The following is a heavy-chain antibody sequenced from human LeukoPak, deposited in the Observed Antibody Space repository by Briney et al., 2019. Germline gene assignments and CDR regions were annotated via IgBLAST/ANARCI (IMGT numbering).Heavy chain of an antibody. V-gene: IGHV3-23*01. CDR1: GFTFSSYA. Sequence: GGSLRLSCAASGFTFSSYAMSWVRQAPGKGLEWVSGISVSGVSTYYADSVKGRFTISRDNAKNSLYLQMDSLRAEDTAVYYCARVLDNSSSRYQSLKYWGQGTLVTVSS. J-gene: IGHJ4*02. CDR2: ISVSGVST. CDR3: ARVLDNSSSRYQSLKY. D-gene: IGHD6-25*01.